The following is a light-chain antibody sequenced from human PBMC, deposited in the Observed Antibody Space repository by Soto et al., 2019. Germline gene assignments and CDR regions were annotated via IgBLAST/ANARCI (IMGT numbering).Light chain of an antibody. V-gene: IGKV3-20*01. CDR2: GAS. CDR1: QSVSSSY. Sequence: EIVLTQSPGTLSLSPGERATLSCRASQSVSSSYLAWYQQNPGQAHRLLIYGASTRATGIPDRFSGSGYETGFSLPITRLEHEDFAVYSCQQYGNSASWTFGQRTKVEIK. J-gene: IGKJ1*01. CDR3: QQYGNSASWT.